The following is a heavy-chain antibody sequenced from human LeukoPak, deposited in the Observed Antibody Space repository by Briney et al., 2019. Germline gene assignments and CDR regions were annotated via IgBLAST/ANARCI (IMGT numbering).Heavy chain of an antibody. D-gene: IGHD2-2*02. J-gene: IGHJ5*02. CDR3: ARGGDYCSSTSCYRAGWFDP. V-gene: IGHV1-69*05. CDR2: IIPIFGTA. CDR1: GGTFSSYA. Sequence: SVKVSCKASGGTFSSYAISWVRQAPGQGLEWMGGIIPIFGTANYAQKFQGRVTITTDESTSTAYMELSSLRSEDTAVYYCARGGDYCSSTSCYRAGWFDPWGQGTLVTVSS.